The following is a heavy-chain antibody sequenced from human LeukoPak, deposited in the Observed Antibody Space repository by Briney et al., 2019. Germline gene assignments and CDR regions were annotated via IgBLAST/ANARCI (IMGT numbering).Heavy chain of an antibody. CDR1: GYTFTSYD. J-gene: IGHJ5*02. Sequence: ASVKVSCKASGYTFTSYDINWVRQATGQGLEWMGWMNPNSGNTGYAQKFQGRVTITRNTSISTAYMELSSLRSEDTAAYYCARGKVVANWGFGPWGQGTLVTVSS. D-gene: IGHD7-27*01. CDR3: ARGKVVANWGFGP. V-gene: IGHV1-8*03. CDR2: MNPNSGNT.